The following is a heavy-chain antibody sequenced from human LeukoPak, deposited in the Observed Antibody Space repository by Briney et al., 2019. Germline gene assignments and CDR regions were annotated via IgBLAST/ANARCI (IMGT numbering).Heavy chain of an antibody. J-gene: IGHJ5*02. V-gene: IGHV4-59*01. CDR1: GGSISSYY. CDR2: IYYSGST. Sequence: PSETLSLTCTVSGGSISSYYWSWIRQPPGKGLEWIGYIYYSGSTNYNPSLKSRVTISVDTSKNQFSLKLSSVTAADTAVYYCARVEPANWFDRWGEGALVTVSS. CDR3: ARVEPANWFDR.